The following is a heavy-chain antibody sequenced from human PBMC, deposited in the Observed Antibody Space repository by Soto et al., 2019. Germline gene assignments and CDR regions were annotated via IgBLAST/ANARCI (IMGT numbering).Heavy chain of an antibody. CDR3: ARDLFSTWFEP. CDR2: AIPIFGMP. CDR1: GGTFSSTYA. V-gene: IGHV1-69*13. J-gene: IGHJ5*02. Sequence: SLKVSCKSSGGTFSSTYAISWLRQAPGQGLEWMGGAIPIFGMPDYSQKFQGRVTITADESTSTAYMEMSNLRSEDTAVYYCARDLFSTWFEPWGQGTLVTVS.